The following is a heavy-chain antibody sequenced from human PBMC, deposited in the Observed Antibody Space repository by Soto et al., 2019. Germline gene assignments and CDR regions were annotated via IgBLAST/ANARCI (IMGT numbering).Heavy chain of an antibody. CDR3: ARVTTIFGVVITSLDP. Sequence: PSETLSLTCTVSGGSISSYYWSWIRQPPGKGLEWIGYIYYSGSTNYNPSLKSRVTISVDTSKNQFSLKLSSVTAADTAVYYCARVTTIFGVVITSLDPWAQGTLVPVSS. CDR1: GGSISSYY. CDR2: IYYSGST. V-gene: IGHV4-59*08. D-gene: IGHD3-3*01. J-gene: IGHJ5*02.